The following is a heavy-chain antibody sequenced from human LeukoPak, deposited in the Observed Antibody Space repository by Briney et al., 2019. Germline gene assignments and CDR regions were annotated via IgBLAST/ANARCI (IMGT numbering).Heavy chain of an antibody. Sequence: PGGSLRLSCTASGFTFGDYAMSWVRQVPGKGLERVSTIYSDGSTYYADSVKGRFTISRDNSKNTLYLQMSSLRVEDTAVYYCARGYSSRAGTTDCCPLDYWGQGILVTVSS. J-gene: IGHJ4*02. D-gene: IGHD2-21*02. CDR3: ARGYSSRAGTTDCCPLDY. CDR1: GFTFGDYA. CDR2: IYSDGST. V-gene: IGHV3-66*01.